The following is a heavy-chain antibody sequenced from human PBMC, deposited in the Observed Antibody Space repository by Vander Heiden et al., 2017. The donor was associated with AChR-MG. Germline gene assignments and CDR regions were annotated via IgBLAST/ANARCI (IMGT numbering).Heavy chain of an antibody. J-gene: IGHJ2*01. V-gene: IGHV3-48*03. Sequence: VQLVESGGGLVPAGGSLRPPCAASGFRFTNYEMNWVRQAPGKVLGWVSYISTSGNTKYNADSVKGRFTISRDNANNSLYLQMNSLRVEDTAVYYCARGAVAVTEWYIDLWGRGTLVTVSS. D-gene: IGHD2-15*01. CDR1: GFRFTNYE. CDR3: ARGAVAVTEWYIDL. CDR2: ISTSGNTK.